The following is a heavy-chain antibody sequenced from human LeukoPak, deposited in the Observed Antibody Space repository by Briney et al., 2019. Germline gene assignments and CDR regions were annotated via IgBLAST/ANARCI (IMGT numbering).Heavy chain of an antibody. Sequence: GGSLRLSCAASGFTFSRFGMHWVRQAPGKGLEWEAVIWFDGSSTYYADSVKGRFTISRDNSKNMLYLQMNSLRVEDTGVYYCARGRYYAMDVWGQGTTVTVSS. CDR2: IWFDGSST. CDR1: GFTFSRFG. J-gene: IGHJ6*02. CDR3: ARGRYYAMDV. V-gene: IGHV3-33*01.